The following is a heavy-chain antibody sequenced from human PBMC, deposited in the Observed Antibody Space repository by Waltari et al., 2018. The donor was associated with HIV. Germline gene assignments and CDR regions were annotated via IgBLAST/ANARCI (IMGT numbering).Heavy chain of an antibody. Sequence: EVQLVESGGGLLQPGGSLRLSCPASGFPFNNFAMRWVRQAPGEARGWISVVRGSGDTTYDAESVQGRFTVSRDNFKKTVYLQMNSRRAGDTAIYYCARAVMETAVSSPVDCWGQGALVTVSS. J-gene: IGHJ4*02. V-gene: IGHV3-23*04. CDR1: GFPFNNFA. CDR3: ARAVMETAVSSPVDC. D-gene: IGHD5-18*01. CDR2: VRGSGDTT.